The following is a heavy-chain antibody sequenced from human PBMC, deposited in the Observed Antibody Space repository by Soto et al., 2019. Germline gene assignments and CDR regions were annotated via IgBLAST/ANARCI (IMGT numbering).Heavy chain of an antibody. V-gene: IGHV1-58*01. CDR3: AAGVSSGWPDY. D-gene: IGHD6-19*01. Sequence: ASVKVSCKASGFTFTSSAVQWVRQARGQRLEWIGWIVVGSGNTNFAQKFQERVTITRDMSTSTAYMELSSLRSEDTAVYYCAAGVSSGWPDYWGQGTLVTVSS. CDR1: GFTFTSSA. J-gene: IGHJ4*02. CDR2: IVVGSGNT.